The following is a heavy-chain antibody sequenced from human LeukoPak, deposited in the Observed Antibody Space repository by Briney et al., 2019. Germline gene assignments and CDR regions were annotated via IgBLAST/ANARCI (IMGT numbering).Heavy chain of an antibody. D-gene: IGHD3-10*01. J-gene: IGHJ6*03. V-gene: IGHV4-34*01. CDR1: GGSFSGFY. CDR2: INHSGGT. Sequence: SETLSLTCAVYGGSFSGFYWSWIRQPPGKGLEWIEDINHSGGTNYIPSLKSRVTISVDTSKNQFSLKLSSVTAADTAVYYCARHPTSGHPGTHYYYYYMDVWGKGTTVTISS. CDR3: ARHPTSGHPGTHYYYYYMDV.